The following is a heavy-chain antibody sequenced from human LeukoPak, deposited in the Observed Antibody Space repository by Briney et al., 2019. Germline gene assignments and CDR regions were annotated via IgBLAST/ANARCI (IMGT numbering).Heavy chain of an antibody. Sequence: GRSLRLSCTASGFTFGDYAMSWFRQAPGKGLEWVGFIRSKIYGGTTEYAASMKGRFTISRDDSKSIAYLQMNSLKTEDTAVYYCTRDQYSSGWYDILFDYWGQGTLVAVSS. CDR2: IRSKIYGGTT. CDR1: GFTFGDYA. J-gene: IGHJ4*02. D-gene: IGHD6-19*01. CDR3: TRDQYSSGWYDILFDY. V-gene: IGHV3-49*03.